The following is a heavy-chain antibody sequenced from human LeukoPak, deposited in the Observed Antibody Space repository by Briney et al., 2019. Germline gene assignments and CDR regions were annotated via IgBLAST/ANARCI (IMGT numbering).Heavy chain of an antibody. Sequence: GGSLRLSCAASGITVSRKYMSWVRQAPGKGLEWVSVIHPGGSTYYADSVKGRFTTSRDNSKNTLFLQMDSLRAEDTAVYHCARDPGYDSGTDYGDWGQGTLVTVSS. V-gene: IGHV3-66*01. CDR3: ARDPGYDSGTDYGD. D-gene: IGHD3-10*01. CDR1: GITVSRKY. J-gene: IGHJ4*02. CDR2: IHPGGST.